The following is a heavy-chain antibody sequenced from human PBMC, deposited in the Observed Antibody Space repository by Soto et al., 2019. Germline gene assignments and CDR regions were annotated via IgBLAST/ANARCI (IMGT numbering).Heavy chain of an antibody. V-gene: IGHV1-18*01. CDR3: AREGRGSGKEVDY. D-gene: IGHD3-10*01. J-gene: IGHJ4*02. CDR1: GYTFINYG. CDR2: ITAYNGNT. Sequence: QVQLVQSGAEVKKPGASVKVSCKASGYTFINYGISWVRQAPGQGLEWTGWITAYNGNTNYGQNLQGRVTMTADTSTSTAFMELGSLRSDDTAVYYCAREGRGSGKEVDYWGQGTLVTVSS.